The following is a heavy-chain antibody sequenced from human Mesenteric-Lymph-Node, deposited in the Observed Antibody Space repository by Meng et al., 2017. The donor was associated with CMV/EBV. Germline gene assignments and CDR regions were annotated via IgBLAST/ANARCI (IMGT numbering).Heavy chain of an antibody. CDR3: ATDNWNDGFS. CDR1: GGTFSSYA. D-gene: IGHD1-1*01. V-gene: IGHV1-46*01. CDR2: INPSGGST. Sequence: SCKASGGTFSSYAISWVRQAPGQGLEWMGIINPSGGSTSYAQKFQGRVTMTRDTSTSTVYMELSSLRSEDTAVYYCATDNWNDGFSWGQGTLVTVSS. J-gene: IGHJ4*02.